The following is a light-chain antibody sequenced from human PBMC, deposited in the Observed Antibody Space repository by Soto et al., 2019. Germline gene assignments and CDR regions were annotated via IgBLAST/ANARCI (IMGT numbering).Light chain of an antibody. V-gene: IGKV2-30*02. CDR3: MQGTHWPWT. CDR1: QSLIHSDGNTY. CDR2: EVS. Sequence: DVVMTQSPLSLPVTLGQPASISCRSSQSLIHSDGNTYLSWFQQRPGQSPRRLIYEVSDRDSGVXDXXTGSGSGTDFTLKISRVEAEDVGVYSCMQGTHWPWTFGQGTEVEIK. J-gene: IGKJ1*01.